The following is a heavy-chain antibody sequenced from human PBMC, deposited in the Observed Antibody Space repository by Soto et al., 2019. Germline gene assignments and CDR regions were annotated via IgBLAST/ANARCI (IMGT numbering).Heavy chain of an antibody. CDR3: ARIRGYYDFWSGYYDVGFDP. D-gene: IGHD3-3*01. CDR2: IFSNDEK. Sequence: QSGPTLVNPTETLTLTCTVSGFSLSNARMGVSWIRQPPGKALEWLAHIFSNDEKSYSTSLKSRLTISKDTSKSQVVLTMTNMDPVDTATYYCARIRGYYDFWSGYYDVGFDPWGQGTLVTVSS. J-gene: IGHJ5*02. V-gene: IGHV2-26*01. CDR1: GFSLSNARMG.